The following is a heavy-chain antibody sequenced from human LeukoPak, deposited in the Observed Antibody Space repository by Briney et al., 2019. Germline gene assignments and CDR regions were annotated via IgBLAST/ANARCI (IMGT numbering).Heavy chain of an antibody. CDR2: IYYSGST. J-gene: IGHJ6*03. V-gene: IGHV4-59*08. CDR3: VRDYYDSSGYYDYYYYMDV. CDR1: GGSISSYY. Sequence: SETLSLTCTVSGGSISSYYWSWIRQPPGKGLEWIGYIYYSGSTNYNPSLKSRVTISVDTSKNQFSLKLSSVTAADTAVYYCVRDYYDSSGYYDYYYYMDVWGKGTTVTISS. D-gene: IGHD3-22*01.